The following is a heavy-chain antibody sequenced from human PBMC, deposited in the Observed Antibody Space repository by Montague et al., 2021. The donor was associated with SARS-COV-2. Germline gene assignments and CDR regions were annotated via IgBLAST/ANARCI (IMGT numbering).Heavy chain of an antibody. CDR1: GGSISSSSYY. CDR3: ARYGYYETYHAFDI. V-gene: IGHV4-39*01. Sequence: SETLSLTCTVSGGSISSSSYYWGWIRQPPGKGLEWIGSIYYTGSTYYNPSLKSRVTISVDTSKNQFSLKLSSVTAADTAVYYCARYGYYETYHAFDIWGQGTMVTVSS. CDR2: IYYTGST. D-gene: IGHD3-22*01. J-gene: IGHJ3*02.